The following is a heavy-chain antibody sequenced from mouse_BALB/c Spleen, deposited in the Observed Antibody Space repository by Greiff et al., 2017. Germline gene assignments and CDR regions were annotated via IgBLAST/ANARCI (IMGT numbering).Heavy chain of an antibody. CDR3: ARNFHDDYDGAWFAY. Sequence: VQLVESGPGLVAPSQSLSITCTVSGFSLTGYGVNWVRQPPGKGLEWLGMIWGDGSTDYNSALKSRLSISKDNSKSQVFLKMNSLQTDDTAMYYCARNFHDDYDGAWFAYWGQGTLVTVSA. CDR2: IWGDGST. V-gene: IGHV2-6-7*01. D-gene: IGHD2-4*01. CDR1: GFSLTGYG. J-gene: IGHJ3*01.